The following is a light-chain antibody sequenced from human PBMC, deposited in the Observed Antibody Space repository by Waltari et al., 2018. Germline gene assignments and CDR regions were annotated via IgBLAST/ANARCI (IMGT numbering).Light chain of an antibody. V-gene: IGKV4-1*01. CDR1: QSVLYSSNNKNY. CDR2: WAS. CDR3: QQYNHWPPYT. J-gene: IGKJ2*01. Sequence: DIVMTQSPDSLAVSLGERATINCKSSQSVLYSSNNKNYLAWYQQKPGQPPKLLIYWASTRESGVPDRFSGSGSGTDFTLTISNLQSEDFAVYYCQQYNHWPPYTFGQGTKLEIE.